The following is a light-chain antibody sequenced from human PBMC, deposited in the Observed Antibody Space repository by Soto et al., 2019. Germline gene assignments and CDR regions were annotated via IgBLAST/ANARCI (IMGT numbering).Light chain of an antibody. CDR3: QVWDNNSDHVV. CDR1: NIGSKS. J-gene: IGLJ2*01. CDR2: YDR. Sequence: SYELTQPPSVSVAPGETATIACGGKNIGSKSVHWYQQKAGQAPVLTIYYDRDRSSGIPERFSGSNSGNTATLTISRVEVGDEADYYCQVWDNNSDHVVFGGGTKVTVL. V-gene: IGLV3-21*04.